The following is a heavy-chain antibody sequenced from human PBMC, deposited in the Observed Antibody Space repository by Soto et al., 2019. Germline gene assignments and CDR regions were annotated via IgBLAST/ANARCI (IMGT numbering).Heavy chain of an antibody. CDR2: IKEDGSAK. Sequence: EVQLVESGGGLVQPGGSLRVSCAASGFTFTSYWMSWVGQAPGKGLEWVANIKEDGSAKYYLDSVKGRFTISRDNAKNSLYLQMNSLRAEDTAVYYCAREDFYRFDYWGQGNLVTVSS. J-gene: IGHJ4*02. V-gene: IGHV3-7*01. CDR1: GFTFTSYW. CDR3: AREDFYRFDY.